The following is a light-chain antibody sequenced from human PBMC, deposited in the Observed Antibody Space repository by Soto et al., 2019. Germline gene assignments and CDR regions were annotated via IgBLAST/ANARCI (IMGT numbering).Light chain of an antibody. Sequence: EIVLTQSPGTLSLSPGARATLSCRASQSVSNNYLAWYQHKPGQAPRLLIYGASNRATGIPDRFSGSGSGTEFTLTISSLQSEDFAVYYCQQYKDWPPYTFGQGTRLEIK. J-gene: IGKJ5*01. V-gene: IGKV3D-15*01. CDR2: GAS. CDR3: QQYKDWPPYT. CDR1: QSVSNN.